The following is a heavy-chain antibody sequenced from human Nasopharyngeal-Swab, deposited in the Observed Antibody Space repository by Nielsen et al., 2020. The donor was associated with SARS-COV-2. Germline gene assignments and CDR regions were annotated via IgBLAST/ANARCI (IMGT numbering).Heavy chain of an antibody. CDR3: ARGRGRGGIWNYYYYYYMDV. D-gene: IGHD1-1*01. V-gene: IGHV4-39*07. CDR2: IYYSGST. J-gene: IGHJ6*03. Sequence: WIRQPPGKGLEWIGSIYYSGSTYYNPSLKSRVTISVDTSKNQFSLKLSSVTAADTAVYYCARGRGRGGIWNYYYYYYMDVWGKGTTVTVSS.